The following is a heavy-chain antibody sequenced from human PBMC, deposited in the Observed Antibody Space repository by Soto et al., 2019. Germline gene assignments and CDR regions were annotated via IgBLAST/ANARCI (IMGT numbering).Heavy chain of an antibody. J-gene: IGHJ4*02. Sequence: GGSLRLSCAASGFTFVGSAMHWVRQASGKGLEWVGHIRSKTNSYATAYAESVKGRFTISRDDSMNTAYLQMNSLKTEDTAVYFCTRQTDAVQWLVVPTDYNFDYWGQGTLVTVS. CDR2: IRSKTNSYAT. CDR3: TRQTDAVQWLVVPTDYNFDY. D-gene: IGHD6-19*01. CDR1: GFTFVGSA. V-gene: IGHV3-73*01.